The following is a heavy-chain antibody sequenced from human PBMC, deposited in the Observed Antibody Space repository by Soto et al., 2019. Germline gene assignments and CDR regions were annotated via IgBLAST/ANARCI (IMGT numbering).Heavy chain of an antibody. CDR2: IIPIFGTA. Sequence: QMQLVQSGAEVKKPGSSVKVSCKASGGTFSSYAISWVRQAPGQGLEWMGGIIPIFGTANYAQKFQGRVTITADESTSTAYMELSSLRSEDTAVYYFARDSVRSSGWYPLGYFDYWGQGTLVTVSS. V-gene: IGHV1-69*01. J-gene: IGHJ4*02. CDR3: ARDSVRSSGWYPLGYFDY. CDR1: GGTFSSYA. D-gene: IGHD6-19*01.